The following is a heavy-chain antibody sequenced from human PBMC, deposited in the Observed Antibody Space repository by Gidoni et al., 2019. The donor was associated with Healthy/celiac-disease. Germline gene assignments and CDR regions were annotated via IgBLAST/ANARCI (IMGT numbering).Heavy chain of an antibody. Sequence: QVQLQESGPGLVKPSQTLSLTCTVSGGSISRGSYYWSWIRQPAGKGLEWIGRIYTSGSTHYNPSLKSRVTISVDTSKNQFSLKLSSVTAADTAVYYCARGRSSLDIWGQGTMVTVSS. D-gene: IGHD3-10*01. CDR1: GGSISRGSYY. CDR2: IYTSGST. J-gene: IGHJ3*02. V-gene: IGHV4-61*02. CDR3: ARGRSSLDI.